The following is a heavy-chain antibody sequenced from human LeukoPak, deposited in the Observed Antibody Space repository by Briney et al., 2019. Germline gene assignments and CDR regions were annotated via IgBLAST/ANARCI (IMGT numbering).Heavy chain of an antibody. J-gene: IGHJ4*02. CDR1: GGSISSSSYY. CDR3: ARERHDYVWGSYRSLYYFGY. CDR2: IYYSGST. Sequence: PSETLSLTCTVSGGSISSSSYYWGWIRQPPGKGLEWIGSIYYSGSTYYNPSLKSRVTISVDPSKNQLSLKLSSVTAADTAVYYCARERHDYVWGSYRSLYYFGYWGQGTLVTVSS. D-gene: IGHD3-16*02. V-gene: IGHV4-39*07.